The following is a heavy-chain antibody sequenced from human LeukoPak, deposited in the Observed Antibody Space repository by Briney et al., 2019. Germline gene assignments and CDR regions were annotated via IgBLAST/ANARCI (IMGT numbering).Heavy chain of an antibody. CDR1: GFTFSSCS. Sequence: GSLRLSCAASGFTFSSCSMNWVRQAPGKGLEWVSYISSSSSTIYYADSVKGRFTISRDNAKNSLYLQMNSLRAEDTAVYYCARGDEYFQHWGQGTLVTVSS. CDR3: ARGDEYFQH. CDR2: ISSSSSTI. J-gene: IGHJ1*01. V-gene: IGHV3-48*04.